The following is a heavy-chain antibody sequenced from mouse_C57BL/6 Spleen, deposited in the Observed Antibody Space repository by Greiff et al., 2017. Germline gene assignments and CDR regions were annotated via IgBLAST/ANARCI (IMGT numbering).Heavy chain of an antibody. Sequence: EVMLVESGGGLVKPGGSLKLSCAASGFTFSSYAMSWVRQTPEKRLEWVATISDGGSYTYYPDNVKGRFTISRDNAKNNLYLQMSHLKSEDTAMYNCARGLYNFDYWGPGTTLTVSS. CDR2: ISDGGSYT. CDR3: ARGLYNFDY. V-gene: IGHV5-4*03. CDR1: GFTFSSYA. J-gene: IGHJ2*01.